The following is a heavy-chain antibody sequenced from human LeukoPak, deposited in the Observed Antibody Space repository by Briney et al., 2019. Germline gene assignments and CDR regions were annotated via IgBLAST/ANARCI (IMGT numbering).Heavy chain of an antibody. V-gene: IGHV4-59*01. CDR3: ARDKGPYWYFDL. Sequence: KPSETLSLTCAVSDGSISSYYWSWIRQPPGKGPEWIGNIYNSGSTDYNPSLKSRVTISVNLSKKLISLKLTSVTAADTALYYCARDKGPYWYFDLWGRGTLVTVSS. CDR1: DGSISSYY. J-gene: IGHJ2*01. CDR2: IYNSGST.